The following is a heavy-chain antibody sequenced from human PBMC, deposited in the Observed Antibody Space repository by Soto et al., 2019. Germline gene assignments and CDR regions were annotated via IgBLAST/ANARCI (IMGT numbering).Heavy chain of an antibody. CDR3: ARHMGATVTTVFDY. D-gene: IGHD4-4*01. CDR1: GGSISSSSYY. V-gene: IGHV4-39*01. Sequence: SETPSLTCTVSGGSISSSSYYWGWIRQPPGKGLEWIGSIYYSGSTYYNPSLKSRVTISVDTSKNQFSLKLSSVTAADTAVYYCARHMGATVTTVFDYWGQGTLVTVSS. CDR2: IYYSGST. J-gene: IGHJ4*02.